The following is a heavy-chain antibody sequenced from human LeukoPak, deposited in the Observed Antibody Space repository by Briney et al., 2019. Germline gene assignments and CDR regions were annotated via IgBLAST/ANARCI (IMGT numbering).Heavy chain of an antibody. CDR3: AKEKCPGRSPFDY. D-gene: IGHD3-3*01. CDR1: AFTFSDYY. V-gene: IGHV3-11*01. Sequence: GGSLRLSCAASAFTFSDYYMSWIRHAPGEGLEWVSYISSSGNTISYADSVKGRYTISRDNAKSSLSLQMNSLRAEDTAVYYWAKEKCPGRSPFDYWGEGTLVTVSS. CDR2: ISSSGNTI. J-gene: IGHJ4*02.